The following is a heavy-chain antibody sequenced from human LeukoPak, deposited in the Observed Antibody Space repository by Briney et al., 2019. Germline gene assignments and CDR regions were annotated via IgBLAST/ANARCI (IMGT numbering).Heavy chain of an antibody. D-gene: IGHD1-7*01. CDR3: VRDGEGTVPFDY. J-gene: IGHJ4*02. Sequence: GGSLRLSCAASGFIIRTYWMQWVRQAPGKGLEWVSRIELDGSRTKSADSLQGRFTTSRDNAKNTLYLHMNSLRADDTAVYYCVRDGEGTVPFDYWGQGTLVTVSS. V-gene: IGHV3-74*03. CDR2: IELDGSRT. CDR1: GFIIRTYW.